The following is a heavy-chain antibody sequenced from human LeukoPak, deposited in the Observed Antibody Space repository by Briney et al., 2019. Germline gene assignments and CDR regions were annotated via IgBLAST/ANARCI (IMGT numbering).Heavy chain of an antibody. V-gene: IGHV3-21*01. D-gene: IGHD3-22*01. Sequence: GGSLRLSCAASGFVVSSKYMSWVRQAPGKGLEWVSSISSSSSYIYYADSVKGRFTISRDNAKNSLYLQMNSLRAEDTAVYYCARDPHYYDSSGYYYFDYWGQGTLVTVSS. CDR1: GFVVSSKY. CDR3: ARDPHYYDSSGYYYFDY. CDR2: ISSSSSYI. J-gene: IGHJ4*02.